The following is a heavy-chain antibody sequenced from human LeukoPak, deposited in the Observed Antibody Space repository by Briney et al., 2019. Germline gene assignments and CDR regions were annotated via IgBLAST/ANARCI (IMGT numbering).Heavy chain of an antibody. V-gene: IGHV5-51*01. CDR2: IYPGDSDT. D-gene: IGHD3-22*01. J-gene: IGHJ3*02. CDR1: GYSFTSYW. Sequence: GESLKISRKGSGYSFTSYWIGWVRQMPGKGLEWLGSIYPGDSDTRYSPSFQGQVTISADKSIRTAYLQWSSLKASDTAMYYGARRGDYYDSPDAFDIWGQGTMVTVSS. CDR3: ARRGDYYDSPDAFDI.